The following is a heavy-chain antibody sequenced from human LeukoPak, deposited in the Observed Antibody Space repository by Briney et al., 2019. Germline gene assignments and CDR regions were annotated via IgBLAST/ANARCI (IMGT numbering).Heavy chain of an antibody. CDR1: GFTVSSHY. CDR2: IYRGGDI. Sequence: HPGGSLRLSCAASGFTVSSHYMSWVRQAPGKGLEWASVIYRGGDIYYANSVKGRFTVSRDTSKNILYLQMNSLRAEDTAVYYCARGDGYNFFDYWGQGTLVTVSS. V-gene: IGHV3-53*01. J-gene: IGHJ4*02. CDR3: ARGDGYNFFDY. D-gene: IGHD5-24*01.